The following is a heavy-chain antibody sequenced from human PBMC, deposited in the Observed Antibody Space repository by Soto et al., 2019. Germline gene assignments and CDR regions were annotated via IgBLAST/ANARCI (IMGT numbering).Heavy chain of an antibody. CDR2: TSNKANSYTT. CDR1: GFTFSDHY. D-gene: IGHD3-9*01. CDR3: ARADILAGSTLDY. V-gene: IGHV3-72*01. J-gene: IGHJ4*02. Sequence: EVQLVESGGGLVQPGGSLRLSCAASGFTFSDHYMDWVRQAPGKGLEWVGRTSNKANSYTTEYSASVKGRFTISTDDSKDSMYLQMNSLKTEDSAVYYCARADILAGSTLDYLGQRTLLTFSS.